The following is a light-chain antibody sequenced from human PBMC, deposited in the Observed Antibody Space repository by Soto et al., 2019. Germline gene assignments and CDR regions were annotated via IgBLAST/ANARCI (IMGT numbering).Light chain of an antibody. J-gene: IGLJ2*01. CDR3: SSYTSSSKVL. Sequence: QPASVSGSPGQSITISCTGTSSDVGGYNYVSWYQQHPGKAPKLMIHDVSKRPSGISDRFSGSKSGNTASLTISGLRSADEADYYCSSYTSSSKVLFGGGTKLTVL. CDR1: SSDVGGYNY. CDR2: DVS. V-gene: IGLV2-14*03.